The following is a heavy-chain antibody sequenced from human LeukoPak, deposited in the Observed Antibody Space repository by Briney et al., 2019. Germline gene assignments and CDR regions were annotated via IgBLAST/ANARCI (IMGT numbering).Heavy chain of an antibody. CDR3: TRDAASIFGVISSAREFDF. CDR2: ISGYNDNT. J-gene: IGHJ4*02. V-gene: IGHV1-18*01. Sequence: GASVKVSCKTSGYKFDTYGITWVRQAPGQGLEWMGWISGYNDNTRYAQNFQDRVTMSTDKSTSSAYMELRSHTSDDTAVYYCTRDAASIFGVISSAREFDFWGQGTLVTVSS. CDR1: GYKFDTYG. D-gene: IGHD3-3*01.